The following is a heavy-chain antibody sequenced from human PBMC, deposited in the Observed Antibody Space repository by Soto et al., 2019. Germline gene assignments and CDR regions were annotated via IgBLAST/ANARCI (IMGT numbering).Heavy chain of an antibody. CDR3: ARTRRLIAAVGIPFDP. CDR1: GHTFTSYG. V-gene: IGHV1-18*01. D-gene: IGHD6-13*01. Sequence: ASVKVSCKASGHTFTSYGISWVRQAPGQGLEWMGWISAYNGNTNYAQKLQGRVTMTTDTSTSTAYMELRSLRSDDTAVYYCARTRRLIAAVGIPFDPWGQGTLVTVS. CDR2: ISAYNGNT. J-gene: IGHJ5*02.